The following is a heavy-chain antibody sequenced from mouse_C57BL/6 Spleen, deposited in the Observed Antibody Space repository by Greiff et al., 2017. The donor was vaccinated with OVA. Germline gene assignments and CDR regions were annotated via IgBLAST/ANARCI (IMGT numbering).Heavy chain of an antibody. V-gene: IGHV5-16*01. Sequence: EVKVVESEGGLVQPGSSMKLSCTASGFTFSDYYMAWVRQVPEKGLEWVANINYDGSSTYYLDSLKSRFIISRDNAKNILYLQMSSLKSEDTATYYCARAGYSYYAMDYWGQGTSVTVSS. J-gene: IGHJ4*01. CDR3: ARAGYSYYAMDY. CDR2: INYDGSST. CDR1: GFTFSDYY.